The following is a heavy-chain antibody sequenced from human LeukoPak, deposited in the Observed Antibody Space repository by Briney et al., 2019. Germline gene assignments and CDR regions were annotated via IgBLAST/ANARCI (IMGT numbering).Heavy chain of an antibody. CDR2: FDPEDGET. J-gene: IGHJ4*02. D-gene: IGHD3-16*02. CDR3: ATVKVIMITFGGVIVSEYYFDY. Sequence: GASVKVSCKVSGYTLTELSMHWVRQAPGKGLEWMGGFDPEDGETIYAQKFQGRVTMTEDTSTDTAYMELSSLRSDDTAVYYCATVKVIMITFGGVIVSEYYFDYWGQGTLVTVSS. V-gene: IGHV1-24*01. CDR1: GYTLTELS.